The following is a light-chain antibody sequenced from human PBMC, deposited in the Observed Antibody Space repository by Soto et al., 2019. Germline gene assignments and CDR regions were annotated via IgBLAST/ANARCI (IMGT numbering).Light chain of an antibody. V-gene: IGLV2-14*01. Sequence: QSVLTQPASMSGSPGQSITISCTGTSSDVGSYVSWYQQHPGKAPKLMIFEVSDRPSGVSNRFSGSKSGNTASLTISGLQAEDEAYYYCSSYTSSSTLWVFDGGTKVTVL. CDR1: SSDVGSY. CDR2: EVS. J-gene: IGLJ3*02. CDR3: SSYTSSSTLWV.